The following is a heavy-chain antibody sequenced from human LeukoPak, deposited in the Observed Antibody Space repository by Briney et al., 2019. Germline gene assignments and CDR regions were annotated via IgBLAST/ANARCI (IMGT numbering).Heavy chain of an antibody. Sequence: SETLSLTCTVSGGSIGSGYYWAWIRQPPGKGLEWIGSIHYGGTTHYNPSLQSRVTIAADTSKNQFALDLRSVTAADTAVYYCTRDIGDFVSDFWGQGTLVTVSS. CDR1: GGSIGSGYY. CDR2: IHYGGTT. CDR3: TRDIGDFVSDF. V-gene: IGHV4-39*02. J-gene: IGHJ4*02. D-gene: IGHD2-21*02.